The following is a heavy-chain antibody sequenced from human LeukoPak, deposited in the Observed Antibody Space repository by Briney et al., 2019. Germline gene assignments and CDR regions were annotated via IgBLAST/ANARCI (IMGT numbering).Heavy chain of an antibody. V-gene: IGHV1-18*01. J-gene: IGHJ5*02. CDR3: AGDEVPTYYYDSSGYPAS. CDR2: ISAYNGNT. D-gene: IGHD3-22*01. CDR1: GYTFTSYG. Sequence: ASVKVSCKASGYTFTSYGISWVRQAPGQGLEWMGWISAYNGNTNYAQKLQGRVTMTTDTSTSTAYMELRSLRSDDTAVYYCAGDEVPTYYYDSSGYPASWGQGTLVTVSS.